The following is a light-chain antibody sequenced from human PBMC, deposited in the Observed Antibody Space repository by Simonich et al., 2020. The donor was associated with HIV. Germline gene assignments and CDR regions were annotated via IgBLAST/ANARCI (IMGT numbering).Light chain of an antibody. CDR1: QSVSSN. V-gene: IGKV3-11*01. J-gene: IGKJ3*01. CDR3: QQRFNWPDT. CDR2: DAS. Sequence: EIVMTQSPVTLSVSPGERATPSCRASQSVSSNFAWYQQKPGQAPRLLIYDASNRATGIPARFSGSGSGTDFTLTISSLEPEDFAVYYCQQRFNWPDTFGPGTKVDIK.